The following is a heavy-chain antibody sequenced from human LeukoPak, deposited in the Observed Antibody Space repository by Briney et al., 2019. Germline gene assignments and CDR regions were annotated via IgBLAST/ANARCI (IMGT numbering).Heavy chain of an antibody. Sequence: GGSLRLSCAASGFIVSSNYMSWVRQAPGKGLEWVSVIYSGGSANYADSVKGRFTISRDNSKNTLYLQMNSLRAEDTAVYYCASKFTSAWYEFWGQGTLVTVSS. V-gene: IGHV3-53*01. CDR1: GFIVSSNY. CDR2: IYSGGSA. CDR3: ASKFTSAWYEF. D-gene: IGHD2-2*01. J-gene: IGHJ5*01.